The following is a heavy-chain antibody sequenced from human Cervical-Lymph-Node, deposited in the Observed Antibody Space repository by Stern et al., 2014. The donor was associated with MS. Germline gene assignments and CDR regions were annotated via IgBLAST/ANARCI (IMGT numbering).Heavy chain of an antibody. D-gene: IGHD5-24*01. V-gene: IGHV3-23*04. Sequence: EVQLVESGGDLVQPGGSLRLSCAASGFMFSSCAMGWIRQAPGKGLEWVSTIALTGGNTHYAVSVKGRFTISRDDSKDTLYLDIYNLRPDDTASYYCAAWLQARFDHWGQGTVVIVSS. CDR1: GFMFSSCA. J-gene: IGHJ4*02. CDR3: AAWLQARFDH. CDR2: IALTGGNT.